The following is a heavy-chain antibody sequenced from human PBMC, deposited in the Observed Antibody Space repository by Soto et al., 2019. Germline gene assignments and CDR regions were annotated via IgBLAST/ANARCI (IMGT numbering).Heavy chain of an antibody. CDR3: ARGALANFAY. CDR1: GGTFGSHG. CDR2: FIAMLGTP. V-gene: IGHV1-69*13. Sequence: SVKGSCKASGGTFGSHGIAWGRQAPGQGLEWMGGFIAMLGTPTYAKKVQGRATITADESLTSSYLELRSLRSEDPAVYFCARGALANFAYWGHGTLVALSS. J-gene: IGHJ4*01.